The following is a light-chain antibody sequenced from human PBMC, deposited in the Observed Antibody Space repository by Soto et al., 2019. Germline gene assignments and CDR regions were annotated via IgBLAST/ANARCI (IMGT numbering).Light chain of an antibody. Sequence: DIVMTQSPLSLPVTPGEPASISCRSSQSLLHSNGYNYLDWYLQKPGQSPQLLIYLGSNRASGVPDRFSGSGSGTDFTLKISRVEAEDVGVYYCMQALQTPPTFVQGTCLEI. CDR3: MQALQTPPT. CDR2: LGS. CDR1: QSLLHSNGYNY. J-gene: IGKJ5*01. V-gene: IGKV2-28*01.